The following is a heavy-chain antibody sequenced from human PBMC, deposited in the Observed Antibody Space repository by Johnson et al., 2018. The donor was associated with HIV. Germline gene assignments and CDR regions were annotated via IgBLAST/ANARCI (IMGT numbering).Heavy chain of an antibody. V-gene: IGHV3-30-3*02. CDR2: ISYDGSNK. J-gene: IGHJ3*02. CDR1: GFTFSSYA. CDR3: AKDTPLFAFDI. Sequence: QVQLVESGGGVVQPGRSLRLSCAASGFTFSSYAMHWVRQAPGKGLEWVAVISYDGSNKNYADSVKGRFTISRDNSKNTLYLQMNSLRAEDTAVYYCAKDTPLFAFDIWGQGTMVTVSS.